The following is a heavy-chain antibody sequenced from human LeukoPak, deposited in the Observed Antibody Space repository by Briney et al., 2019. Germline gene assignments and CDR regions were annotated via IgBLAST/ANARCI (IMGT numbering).Heavy chain of an antibody. V-gene: IGHV3-30*02. Sequence: PGGSLRLSCAASGFTFSSYGIHWVRQAPGKGLEWLAFIRYDGSNKYYAYSVKGRFTISRDNSKNTLYLQMNSLRAEDTAVYYCAKAHKGYCSGGSCYSIPPVWGQGTLVTVSS. CDR2: IRYDGSNK. D-gene: IGHD2-15*01. J-gene: IGHJ4*02. CDR3: AKAHKGYCSGGSCYSIPPV. CDR1: GFTFSSYG.